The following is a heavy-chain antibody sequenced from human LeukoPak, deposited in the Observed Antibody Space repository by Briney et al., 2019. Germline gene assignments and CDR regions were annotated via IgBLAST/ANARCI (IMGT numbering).Heavy chain of an antibody. J-gene: IGHJ6*02. CDR3: ARGPGYCSSTSCYRNYYYYGMDV. CDR2: INHSGST. Sequence: SETLSLTCAVYGGSFSGYYWSWIRQPPGKGLEWIGEINHSGSTNYNPSLKSRVTISVDTSKNQFSLKPSSVTAADTAVYYCARGPGYCSSTSCYRNYYYYGMDVWGQGTTVTVSS. D-gene: IGHD2-2*01. V-gene: IGHV4-34*01. CDR1: GGSFSGYY.